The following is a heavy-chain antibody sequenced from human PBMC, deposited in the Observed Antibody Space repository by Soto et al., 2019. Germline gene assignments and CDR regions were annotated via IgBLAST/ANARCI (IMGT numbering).Heavy chain of an antibody. CDR2: IYYSGST. Sequence: SETLSLTCTVSGGSISSYYWSWIRQPPGKELEWIGYIYYSGSTNYNPSLKSRVTISVDTSKNQFSLKLSSVTAADTAVYYCASFGGNAWGYYGMDVWGQGTTVTVSS. J-gene: IGHJ6*02. CDR1: GGSISSYY. V-gene: IGHV4-59*08. D-gene: IGHD2-15*01. CDR3: ASFGGNAWGYYGMDV.